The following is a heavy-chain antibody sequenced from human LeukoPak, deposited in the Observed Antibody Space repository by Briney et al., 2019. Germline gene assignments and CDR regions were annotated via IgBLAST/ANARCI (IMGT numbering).Heavy chain of an antibody. CDR3: AKDSSSKIYYFDY. D-gene: IGHD6-13*01. CDR1: GFTVSSNY. CDR2: ISGSGGST. V-gene: IGHV3-23*01. J-gene: IGHJ4*02. Sequence: GGSLRLSCAASGFTVSSNYMSWVRQAPGKGLEWVSAISGSGGSTYYADSVKGRFTISRDNSKNTLYLQMNSLRAEDTAVYYCAKDSSSKIYYFDYWGQGTLVTVSS.